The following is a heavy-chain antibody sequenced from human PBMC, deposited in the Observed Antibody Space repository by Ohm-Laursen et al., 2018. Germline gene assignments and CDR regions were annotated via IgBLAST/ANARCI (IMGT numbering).Heavy chain of an antibody. CDR3: ARDTGGGYCSGGNCYNWFDP. CDR1: GGSISGYY. CDR2: IYYTGST. Sequence: SETLSLTCTVSGGSISGYYWSWIRQSPGKGLEWIGYIYYTGSTMYHPSLKSRVTISIDTSKNQLSLKLSSVTAADTAVYYCARDTGGGYCSGGNCYNWFDPWGQGTLVTVSS. V-gene: IGHV4-59*01. J-gene: IGHJ5*02. D-gene: IGHD2-15*01.